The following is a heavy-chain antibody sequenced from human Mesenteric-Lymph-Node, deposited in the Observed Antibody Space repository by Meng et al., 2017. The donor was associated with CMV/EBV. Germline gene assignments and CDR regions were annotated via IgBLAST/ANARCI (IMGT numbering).Heavy chain of an antibody. D-gene: IGHD1-1*01. J-gene: IGHJ4*02. Sequence: SETLSLTCTVSGGSISSSSYYWGWIRQPPGKGLEWIGSIYYSGSTYYNPSLKSRVTISVDTSKNQFSLKLSSVTAADTAVYYCARDRVPRYNWNDVPEYYFDYWGQGTLVTVSS. CDR3: ARDRVPRYNWNDVPEYYFDY. CDR1: GGSISSSSYY. CDR2: IYYSGST. V-gene: IGHV4-39*07.